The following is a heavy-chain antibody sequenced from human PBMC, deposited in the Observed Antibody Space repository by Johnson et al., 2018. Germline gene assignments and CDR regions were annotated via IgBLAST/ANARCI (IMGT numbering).Heavy chain of an antibody. CDR3: GKDPFGTTHYHFMDV. J-gene: IGHJ6*03. CDR1: GFTFRSFG. D-gene: IGHD1-7*01. V-gene: IGHV3-30*18. CDR2: ISYDGSNK. Sequence: VQLVESGGGVVQPGRSLRLSCVVSGFTFRSFGMNWVRQAPGKGLEWVAVISYDGSNKYYADSVKGRFTISRDNSKNTLYLQMDSLRAEDTAVYYCGKDPFGTTHYHFMDVWGKGTTVTVSS.